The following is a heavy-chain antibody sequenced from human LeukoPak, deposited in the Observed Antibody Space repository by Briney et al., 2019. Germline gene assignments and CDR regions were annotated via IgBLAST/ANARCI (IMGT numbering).Heavy chain of an antibody. J-gene: IGHJ4*02. CDR2: INPNSGGT. CDR3: ARDRRIAVARGGGDY. D-gene: IGHD6-19*01. V-gene: IGHV1-2*02. CDR1: GYTFTGYY. Sequence: SVKVSCKASGYTFTGYYMHWVRQAPGQGLEWMVWINPNSGGTNYAQKFQRRLTITRHTSINTAYMELSRLRSEDTAVYDGARDRRIAVARGGGDYWGQGTLVTVSS.